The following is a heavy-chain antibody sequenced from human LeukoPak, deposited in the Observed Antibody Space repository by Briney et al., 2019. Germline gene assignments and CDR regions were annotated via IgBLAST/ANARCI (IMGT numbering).Heavy chain of an antibody. Sequence: SETLSLSCTVSGYSISSGYYWGWIRQPPGKGLEWIGSIYHSGSTYYNPSLKSRVTISVDTSKNQFSLKLSSVTAADTAVYYCARDIVATGWFDPWGQGTLVTVSS. CDR1: GYSISSGYY. V-gene: IGHV4-38-2*02. CDR2: IYHSGST. D-gene: IGHD5-12*01. CDR3: ARDIVATGWFDP. J-gene: IGHJ5*02.